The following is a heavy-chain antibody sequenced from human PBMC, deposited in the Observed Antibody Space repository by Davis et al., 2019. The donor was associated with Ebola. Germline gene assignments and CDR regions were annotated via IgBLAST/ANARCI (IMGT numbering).Heavy chain of an antibody. CDR1: GGSISSSNW. J-gene: IGHJ4*02. Sequence: MPSETLSLTCAVSGGSISSSNWWSWVRQPPGNGLEWIGEIYHSGSTNYNPSLKSRVTISVDTSKNQFSLKLSSVTAADTAVYYCARRSDWNFAFEYWGQGTLVTVAS. D-gene: IGHD1-7*01. CDR3: ARRSDWNFAFEY. V-gene: IGHV4-4*02. CDR2: IYHSGST.